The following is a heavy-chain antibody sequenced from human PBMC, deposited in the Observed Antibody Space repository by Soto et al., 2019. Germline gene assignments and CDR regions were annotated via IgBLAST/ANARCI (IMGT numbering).Heavy chain of an antibody. Sequence: QVQLQESGPGLVKPSQTLSLTCTVSGGSISSGGYYWSWIRQHPGKGLEWIGYIDYSGSTYYNPSLKSRVTMSVDTSENQFSLRLSSVTAADTAVYYCARKDSGYGDYMDVWGKGTTVTVSS. V-gene: IGHV4-31*03. CDR3: ARKDSGYGDYMDV. D-gene: IGHD5-12*01. CDR2: IDYSGST. J-gene: IGHJ6*03. CDR1: GGSISSGGYY.